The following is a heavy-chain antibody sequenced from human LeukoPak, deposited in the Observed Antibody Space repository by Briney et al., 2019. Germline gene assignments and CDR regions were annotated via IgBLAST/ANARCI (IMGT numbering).Heavy chain of an antibody. CDR1: GFTFSSYW. CDR3: TRGGFYYDSSGYFPHFFDS. V-gene: IGHV3-74*01. Sequence: GGSPRLSCAASGFTFSSYWMHWVRQGPGKGLVWVAHINDDGTTTGYAEFAEGRFTISRDDAKNTLYLQISSLRAEDTALYYCTRGGFYYDSSGYFPHFFDSWGQGTLVTVSS. D-gene: IGHD3-22*01. CDR2: INDDGTTT. J-gene: IGHJ4*02.